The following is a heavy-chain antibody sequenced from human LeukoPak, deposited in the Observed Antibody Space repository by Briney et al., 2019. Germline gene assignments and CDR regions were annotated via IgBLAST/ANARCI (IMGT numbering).Heavy chain of an antibody. D-gene: IGHD3-22*01. V-gene: IGHV1-69*06. J-gene: IGHJ5*02. CDR2: IIPIFGTA. Sequence: GASVKVSCKASGGTFSSYAISWVRQAPGQGLEWMGGIIPIFGTANYAQKFQGRVTITADKSTSTAYMELSSLRSEGTAVYYCARDRGYYYDSSGFRLGWFDPWGQGTLVTVSS. CDR3: ARDRGYYYDSSGFRLGWFDP. CDR1: GGTFSSYA.